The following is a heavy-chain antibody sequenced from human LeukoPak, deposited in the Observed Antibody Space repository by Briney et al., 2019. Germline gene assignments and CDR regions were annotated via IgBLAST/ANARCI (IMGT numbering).Heavy chain of an antibody. Sequence: SETLSPTCTVSGGSISSYYWSWIRQPAGKGLEWIGRIYTSGSTNYNPSLKSRVTMSVDTSKNQFSLKLSSVTAADTAVYYCARVGSDSAPSSGSYNYFDYWGQGTLVTVSS. D-gene: IGHD1-26*01. CDR3: ARVGSDSAPSSGSYNYFDY. CDR1: GGSISSYY. J-gene: IGHJ4*02. V-gene: IGHV4-4*07. CDR2: IYTSGST.